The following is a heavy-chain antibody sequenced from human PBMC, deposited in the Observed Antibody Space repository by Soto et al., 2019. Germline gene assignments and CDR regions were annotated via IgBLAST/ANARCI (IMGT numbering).Heavy chain of an antibody. CDR2: IYHSGKT. CDR3: ARDKRVTMIGGWFDP. D-gene: IGHD3-22*01. V-gene: IGHV4-38-2*02. Sequence: PSETLSLTCVVSGYPISSGYYWAWVRQPPGKELEWIGSIYHSGKTYYKPSLRSRVTVSVDTSKNQFSMKLISVTAADTAVYYCARDKRVTMIGGWFDPWGQGTLVTVSS. J-gene: IGHJ5*02. CDR1: GYPISSGYY.